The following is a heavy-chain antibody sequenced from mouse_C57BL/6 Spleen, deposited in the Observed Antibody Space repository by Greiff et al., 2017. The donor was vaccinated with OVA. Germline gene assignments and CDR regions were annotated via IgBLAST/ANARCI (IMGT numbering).Heavy chain of an antibody. J-gene: IGHJ2*01. D-gene: IGHD2-2*01. CDR1: GFTFSDYG. CDR3: ARWGYEGSYYFDY. V-gene: IGHV5-17*01. Sequence: EVQGVESGGGLVKPGGSLKLSCAASGFTFSDYGMHWVRQAPEKGLEWVAYISSGSSTIYYADTVKGRFTISRDNAKNTLFLQMTSLRSEDTAMYYCARWGYEGSYYFDYWGQGTTLTVSS. CDR2: ISSGSSTI.